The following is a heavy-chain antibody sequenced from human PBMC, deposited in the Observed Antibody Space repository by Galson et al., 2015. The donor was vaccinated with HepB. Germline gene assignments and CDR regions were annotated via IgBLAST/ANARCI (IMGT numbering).Heavy chain of an antibody. CDR1: GVSISSRGYY. Sequence: ETLSLTCTVSGVSISSRGYYWGWVRQPPEKGLEWIGSMYYSGSTYYNPSLKSRVTISVDTSKNHFSLRLWSVTAADTAVYYCARRSGIVGTLPMDHWGQGTLVTVSS. V-gene: IGHV4-39*02. J-gene: IGHJ4*02. CDR2: MYYSGST. D-gene: IGHD1-26*01. CDR3: ARRSGIVGTLPMDH.